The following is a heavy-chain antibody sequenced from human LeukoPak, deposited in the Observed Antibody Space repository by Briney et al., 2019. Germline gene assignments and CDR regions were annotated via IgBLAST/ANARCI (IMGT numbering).Heavy chain of an antibody. CDR2: IYYSGTT. CDR3: ARHSSNWYYFDY. Sequence: SETLSLTCTVSGGSISSYYWSWIRLPPGKGLEWIGYIYYSGTTNYNPSLKTRVTISVDTSKNQFSLKLSSVAAADTAMYYCARHSSNWYYFDYWGQGTLVTVSS. D-gene: IGHD6-13*01. V-gene: IGHV4-59*08. CDR1: GGSISSYY. J-gene: IGHJ4*02.